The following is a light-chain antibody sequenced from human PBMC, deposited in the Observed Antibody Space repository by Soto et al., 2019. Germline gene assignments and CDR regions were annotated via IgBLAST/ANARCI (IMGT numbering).Light chain of an antibody. J-gene: IGKJ2*01. Sequence: EIVMTQSPATLSVSPGERATLSCRASQSVSSNIAWYQQKPGQAPRLLIYGASTRATGIPARFSGSGSGTEFALTISSLQSEDFAVYYCQHYNNWPTFGQGTKLEIK. CDR3: QHYNNWPT. CDR1: QSVSSN. V-gene: IGKV3-15*01. CDR2: GAS.